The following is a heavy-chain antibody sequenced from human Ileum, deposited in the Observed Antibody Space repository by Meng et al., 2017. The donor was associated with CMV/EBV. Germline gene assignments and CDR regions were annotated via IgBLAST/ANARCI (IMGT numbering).Heavy chain of an antibody. J-gene: IGHJ5*02. V-gene: IGHV1-2*02. D-gene: IGHD2-8*01. CDR1: GFTFTGYY. CDR3: ARGIGVNWFDP. CDR2: ITPNNGAT. Sequence: SCKASGFTFTGYYLHWVRQAPGQGLEWMGWITPNNGATRYAQKFQGRVTMTRDTSISTAYMDLSRLRSDDTAVYYCARGIGVNWFDPWGQGTLVTVSS.